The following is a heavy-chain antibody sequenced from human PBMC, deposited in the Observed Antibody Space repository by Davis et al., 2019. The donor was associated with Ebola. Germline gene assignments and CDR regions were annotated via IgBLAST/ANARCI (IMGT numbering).Heavy chain of an antibody. CDR2: INHSGST. Sequence: PSETLSLTCAVYGGSFSGYYWSWIRQPPGKGLEWIGEINHSGSTNYNPSLKSRVTISVDTSKNQFSLKLSSVTAADTAVYYCAREMGGYDSYYYYYYGMDVWGQGTTVTVSS. V-gene: IGHV4-34*01. CDR3: AREMGGYDSYYYYYYGMDV. D-gene: IGHD5-12*01. CDR1: GGSFSGYY. J-gene: IGHJ6*02.